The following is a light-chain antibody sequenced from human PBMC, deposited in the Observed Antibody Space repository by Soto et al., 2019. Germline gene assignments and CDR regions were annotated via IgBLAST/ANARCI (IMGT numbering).Light chain of an antibody. CDR3: QHYGSSPHT. Sequence: EIVLTQSPGTLSLSPGERATLSCRASQSVSSTYLAWYQHKPGQATRLLIYGPSSRATGIPDWFSGSGSGTVFTITISRLEHEDFEVYYCQHYGSSPHTFGQGTKLEIK. CDR2: GPS. CDR1: QSVSSTY. J-gene: IGKJ2*01. V-gene: IGKV3-20*01.